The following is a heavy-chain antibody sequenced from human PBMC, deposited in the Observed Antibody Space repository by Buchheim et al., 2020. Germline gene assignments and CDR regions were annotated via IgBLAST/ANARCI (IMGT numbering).Heavy chain of an antibody. J-gene: IGHJ5*02. Sequence: ASGFTFSNAWMNWVRQAPGKGLEWVGRIKSKTDGGTTDYAAPVKGRFTISRDDSKNTLYLQMNSLKTEDTAVYYCTTETSSGLPKKYNWFDPWGQGTL. D-gene: IGHD6-19*01. CDR2: IKSKTDGGTT. CDR1: GFTFSNAW. V-gene: IGHV3-15*07. CDR3: TTETSSGLPKKYNWFDP.